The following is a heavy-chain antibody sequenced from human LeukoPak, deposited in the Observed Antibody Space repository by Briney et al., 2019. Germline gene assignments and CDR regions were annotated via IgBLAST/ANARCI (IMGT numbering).Heavy chain of an antibody. V-gene: IGHV4-39*07. CDR2: IYYSGST. J-gene: IGHJ4*02. Sequence: SETLSLTCTVSGGSISSSSYYWGWIRQPPGKGLEWIGSIYYSGSTYYNPSLKSRVTISVDTSKNQFSLKQSSVTAADTAVYYCASLHYYDSSGYYLGDYWGQGTLVTVSS. CDR1: GGSISSSSYY. CDR3: ASLHYYDSSGYYLGDY. D-gene: IGHD3-22*01.